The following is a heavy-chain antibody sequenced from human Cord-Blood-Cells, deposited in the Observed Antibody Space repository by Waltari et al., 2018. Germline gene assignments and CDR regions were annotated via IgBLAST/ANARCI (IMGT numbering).Heavy chain of an antibody. CDR3: AREVVLGTPVKEPDAFDI. V-gene: IGHV4-59*01. CDR2: IYYSGST. J-gene: IGHJ3*02. CDR1: GGSISSYY. Sequence: QVQLQESGPGLVKPSETLSLTCTVSGGSISSYYWSWIRQPPGKGLEWIGYIYYSGSTNYNPSLKSRVTISVDTSKNQFSLKLSSVTAADTAVYYCAREVVLGTPVKEPDAFDIWGQGTMVTVSS. D-gene: IGHD7-27*01.